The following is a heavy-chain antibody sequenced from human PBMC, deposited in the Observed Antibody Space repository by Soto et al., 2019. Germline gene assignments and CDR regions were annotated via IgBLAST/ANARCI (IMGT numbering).Heavy chain of an antibody. D-gene: IGHD6-13*01. CDR3: ASAWYGDQYYYGMGV. CDR2: IYWDDDK. J-gene: IGHJ6*02. Sequence: QITLKESGPTLVKPTQTLTLTCTFSGFSLSTSGVGVGWIRQPPGKALEWLALIYWDDDKRYSPSLKSRLTISKDTSKNQVVLTMTNLDPVDTGTDYCASAWYGDQYYYGMGVWGQGTTVTVSS. CDR1: GFSLSTSGVG. V-gene: IGHV2-5*02.